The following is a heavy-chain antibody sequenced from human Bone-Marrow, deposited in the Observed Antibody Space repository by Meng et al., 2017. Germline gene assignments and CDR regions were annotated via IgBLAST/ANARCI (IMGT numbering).Heavy chain of an antibody. CDR3: ARGPSGSYPLEYFQH. Sequence: GQLMASGPEGKKPGASVKMSCKASGYTFTSYDINWVRQATGQGLEWMGWMNPNSGNTGYAQKFQGRVTMTRNTSISTAYMELSSLRSEDTAVYYCARGPSGSYPLEYFQHWGQGTLVTVSS. D-gene: IGHD1-26*01. CDR1: GYTFTSYD. V-gene: IGHV1-8*01. CDR2: MNPNSGNT. J-gene: IGHJ1*01.